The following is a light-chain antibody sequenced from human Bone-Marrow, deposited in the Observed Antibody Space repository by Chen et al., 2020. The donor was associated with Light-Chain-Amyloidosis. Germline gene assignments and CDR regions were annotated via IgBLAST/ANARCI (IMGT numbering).Light chain of an antibody. Sequence: SYELTQPLSVSVSPGQTARITCSGDDLPTKYAYWYQQKPGQAPVLVIQRDTERPSGISERFSGSSAGTTATLTISVVQAEDEADYHCQSADSSGTYEVIFGGGTKLTVL. CDR2: RDT. J-gene: IGLJ2*01. CDR1: DLPTKY. V-gene: IGLV3-25*03. CDR3: QSADSSGTYEVI.